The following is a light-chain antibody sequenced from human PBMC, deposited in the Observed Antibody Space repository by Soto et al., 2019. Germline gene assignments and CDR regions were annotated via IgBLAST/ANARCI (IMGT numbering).Light chain of an antibody. CDR3: QQYNHWPWT. CDR1: QSLSGN. V-gene: IGKV3-15*01. Sequence: DILMTQSPVTLSVSPGEGVTLSCRASQSLSGNLAWYQHKRGQSPRLLIYRASTRATGVPARFTGSGSETEFTLPISSLASEDFAVYYCQQYNHWPWTFGQGTEVEIK. J-gene: IGKJ1*01. CDR2: RAS.